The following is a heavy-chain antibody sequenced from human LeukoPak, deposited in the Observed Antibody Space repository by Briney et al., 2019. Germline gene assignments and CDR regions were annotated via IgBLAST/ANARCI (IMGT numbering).Heavy chain of an antibody. D-gene: IGHD2-2*01. CDR2: ISYDGSNK. J-gene: IGHJ1*01. CDR3: AKDPPIELGYCSSTSCLPFQH. Sequence: GGSLRLSCAASGFTFSSYAMHWVRQAPGKGLEWVAVISYDGSNKYYADSVKGRFTISRDNSKNTLYLQMNSLRAEDTAVYYCAKDPPIELGYCSSTSCLPFQHWGQGTLVTVSS. V-gene: IGHV3-30-3*01. CDR1: GFTFSSYA.